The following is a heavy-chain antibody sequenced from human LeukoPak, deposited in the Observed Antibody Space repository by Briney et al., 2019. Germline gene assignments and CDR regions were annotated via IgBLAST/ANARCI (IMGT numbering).Heavy chain of an antibody. CDR2: IYYSGST. CDR3: ARDFPSVAGTFNAFDI. CDR1: GGSISSYY. V-gene: IGHV4-59*01. J-gene: IGHJ3*02. Sequence: SETLSLTCTVSGGSISSYYWSWIRQPPGKGLEWIGYIYYSGSTNYNPSLKSRVTISVDTSKNQFSLKLSSVTAADTAVYYCARDFPSVAGTFNAFDIWGQGTMVTVSS. D-gene: IGHD6-19*01.